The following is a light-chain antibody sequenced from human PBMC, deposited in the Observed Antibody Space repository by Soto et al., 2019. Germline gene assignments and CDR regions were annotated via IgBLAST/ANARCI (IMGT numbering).Light chain of an antibody. CDR1: QSVSSN. J-gene: IGKJ1*01. V-gene: IGKV3-15*01. Sequence: EIVMTQSPATLSVSPGERATLSCRASQSVSSNLAWYQQKPGQAPRLLIYGASTRATGIPARFSGSGSGTEFILTISSLQSEDFPVYYCQQYDNWWTFGQGTRVDIK. CDR3: QQYDNWWT. CDR2: GAS.